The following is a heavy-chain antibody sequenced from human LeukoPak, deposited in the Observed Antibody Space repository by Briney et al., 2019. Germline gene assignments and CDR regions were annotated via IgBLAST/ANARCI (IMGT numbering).Heavy chain of an antibody. J-gene: IGHJ6*02. Sequence: GSSVKVSSKASGGTFSSYAISWVRHAPGQGLEWMGRIIPIFGIANYAQKFQGRVTITADKSTSTAYMELSSLRSEDTAVYYCASTPRPGDPVDYGMDVWGQGTTVTVSS. CDR1: GGTFSSYA. V-gene: IGHV1-69*04. CDR3: ASTPRPGDPVDYGMDV. CDR2: IIPIFGIA.